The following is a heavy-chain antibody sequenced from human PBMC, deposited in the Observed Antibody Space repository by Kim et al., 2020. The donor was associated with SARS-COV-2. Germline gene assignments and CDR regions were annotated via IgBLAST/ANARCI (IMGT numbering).Heavy chain of an antibody. CDR2: IYSGGST. CDR3: ARGTQYNWNYFDY. Sequence: GGSLRLSCAASGFTVSSNYMSWVRQAPGKGLEWVSVIYSGGSTYYADSVKGRFTISRDNSKNTLYLQMNSLRAEDTAVYHCARGTQYNWNYFDYWGQGTLVTVSS. D-gene: IGHD1-20*01. V-gene: IGHV3-53*01. J-gene: IGHJ4*02. CDR1: GFTVSSNY.